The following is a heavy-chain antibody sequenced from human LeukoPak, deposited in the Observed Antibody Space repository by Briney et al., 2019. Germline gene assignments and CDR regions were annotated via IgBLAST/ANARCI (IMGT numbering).Heavy chain of an antibody. D-gene: IGHD6-19*01. V-gene: IGHV4-39*01. Sequence: PSETLSLTCTVSGGSISSNRSYWGWSRQPPGQGLEWIGSIYYSGSTYYSPSLSSRVTISVDTSKDQFSLKLNSVTAADTAVYHCARHRGSGWYWDFDSWGQGTLVTVSS. J-gene: IGHJ4*02. CDR1: GGSISSNRSY. CDR2: IYYSGST. CDR3: ARHRGSGWYWDFDS.